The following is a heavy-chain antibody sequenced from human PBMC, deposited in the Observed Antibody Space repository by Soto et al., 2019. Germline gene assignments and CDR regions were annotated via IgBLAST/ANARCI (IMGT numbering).Heavy chain of an antibody. D-gene: IGHD3-9*01. CDR1: GFTFSSYT. CDR3: ASGPYFEILTGYFDP. V-gene: IGHV3-21*01. J-gene: IGHJ5*02. Sequence: EVRLVESGGGLVKPGGSLRLSCAASGFTFSSYTMNWVRQAPGKGLECVSSISSSSTSVYYADSVKGRFTISRDNAKNSLYLQMNSQRAEDTAVYYCASGPYFEILTGYFDPGGQGTLVTVSS. CDR2: ISSSSTSV.